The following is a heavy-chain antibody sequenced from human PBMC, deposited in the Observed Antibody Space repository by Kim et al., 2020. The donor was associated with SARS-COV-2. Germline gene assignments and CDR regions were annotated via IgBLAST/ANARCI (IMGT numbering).Heavy chain of an antibody. V-gene: IGHV3-13*01. CDR1: GFTFSSYD. J-gene: IGHJ6*02. Sequence: GGSLRLSCAASGFTFSSYDMHWVRQATGKGLEWVSAIGTAGDTYYPGSVKGRFTISRENAKNSLYLQMNSLRAGDTAVYYCARAPPTEEVWSTVYYYGMDVWGQGTTVTVSS. D-gene: IGHD4-17*01. CDR2: IGTAGDT. CDR3: ARAPPTEEVWSTVYYYGMDV.